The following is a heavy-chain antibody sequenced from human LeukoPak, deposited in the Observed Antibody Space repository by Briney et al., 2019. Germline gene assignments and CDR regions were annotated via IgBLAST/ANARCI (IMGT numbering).Heavy chain of an antibody. CDR1: GGSISNYY. CDR3: ARAKEGYSSSPYYYYYMDV. V-gene: IGHV4-39*07. Sequence: SETLSLTCTVSGGSISNYYWSWIRQPPGKGLEWIGSIYYSGSTYYNPSLKSRVTISVDTSKNQFSLKLSSVTAADTAVYYCARAKEGYSSSPYYYYYMDVWGKGTTVTVSS. CDR2: IYYSGST. J-gene: IGHJ6*03. D-gene: IGHD6-6*01.